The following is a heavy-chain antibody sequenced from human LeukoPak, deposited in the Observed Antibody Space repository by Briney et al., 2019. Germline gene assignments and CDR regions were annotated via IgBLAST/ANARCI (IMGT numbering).Heavy chain of an antibody. D-gene: IGHD3-10*01. V-gene: IGHV3-21*01. Sequence: PGGSLRLSCAASGFTFSSYSMNWVRQAPGKGLEWVSSISSSSSYIYYADSVKGRFTISRDNAKNSLYLQMNSLRAEDTAVYYCARDRTYSITTNLRMDVWGKGTTVTVSS. CDR3: ARDRTYSITTNLRMDV. CDR2: ISSSSSYI. J-gene: IGHJ6*04. CDR1: GFTFSSYS.